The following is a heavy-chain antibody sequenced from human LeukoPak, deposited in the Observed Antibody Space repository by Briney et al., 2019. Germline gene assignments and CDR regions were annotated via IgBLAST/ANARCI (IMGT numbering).Heavy chain of an antibody. Sequence: GASVKVSCKASGYTFTCYYMHWVRQAPGQGLEWMGWINPNSGGTNYAQKFQGRVTMTRDTSISTAYMELSRLRSDDTAVYYCARDRMAITMVRGVKSFGYWGQGTLVTVSS. CDR1: GYTFTCYY. CDR3: ARDRMAITMVRGVKSFGY. D-gene: IGHD3-10*01. V-gene: IGHV1-2*02. CDR2: INPNSGGT. J-gene: IGHJ4*02.